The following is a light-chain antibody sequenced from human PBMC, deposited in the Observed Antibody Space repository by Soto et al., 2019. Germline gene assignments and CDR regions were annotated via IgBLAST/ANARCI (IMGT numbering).Light chain of an antibody. CDR2: AA. Sequence: DIQMTQSPAVISASVGDRVTITCRASQDISNFLAWFQQAPGKVPKRLIYAAKLQIGVPSRFSGSGSGTEFTLTSNGLQPDAFATFYCLQHKTYPCTFGQGTRVEIK. CDR1: QDISNF. CDR3: LQHKTYPCT. V-gene: IGKV1-17*03. J-gene: IGKJ1*01.